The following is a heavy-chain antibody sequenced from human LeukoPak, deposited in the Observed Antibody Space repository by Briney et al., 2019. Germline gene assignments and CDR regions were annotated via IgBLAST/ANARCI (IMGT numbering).Heavy chain of an antibody. CDR1: GGSISSSSYY. V-gene: IGHV4-39*07. Sequence: SETLSLTCTVSGGSISSSSYYWGWIRQPPGKGLEWIGSIYYSGSTYYNPSLKSRVTISVDTSKNQFSLKLSSVTAADTAVYYCARGYCSSTSCYGWFDPWGQGTLVTVSS. D-gene: IGHD2-2*01. CDR2: IYYSGST. J-gene: IGHJ5*02. CDR3: ARGYCSSTSCYGWFDP.